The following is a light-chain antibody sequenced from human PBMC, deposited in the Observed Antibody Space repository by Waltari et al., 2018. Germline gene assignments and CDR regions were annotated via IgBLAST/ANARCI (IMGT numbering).Light chain of an antibody. J-gene: IGKJ3*01. CDR1: QSIASY. CDR3: QQSYTSPFT. Sequence: TQFPFSLSSFFGSQVTIPFRASQSIASYLNWYQQKPGKAPKFLIYSASSLQSGVPSRFSGSRSGTDFTLTINSLQPEDFAVYYCQQSYTSPFTFGPGTRVDIK. CDR2: SAS. V-gene: IGKV1-39*01.